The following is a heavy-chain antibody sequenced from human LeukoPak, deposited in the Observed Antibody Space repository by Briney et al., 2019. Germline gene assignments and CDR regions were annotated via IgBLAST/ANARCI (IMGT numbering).Heavy chain of an antibody. Sequence: GGSLRLSCAASGSTFSSYAMSWVRQAPGKGLEWVSAISGSGGSTYYADSVKGRFTISRDNSKNTLYLQMNSLRAEDTAVYYCAKGAGGYSYGNHNYWGQGTLVTVSS. CDR2: ISGSGGST. CDR1: GSTFSSYA. V-gene: IGHV3-23*01. D-gene: IGHD5-18*01. J-gene: IGHJ4*02. CDR3: AKGAGGYSYGNHNY.